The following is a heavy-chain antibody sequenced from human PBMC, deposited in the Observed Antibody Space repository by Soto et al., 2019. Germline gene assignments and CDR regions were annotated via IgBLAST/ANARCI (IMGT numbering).Heavy chain of an antibody. V-gene: IGHV4-39*01. CDR1: GGSISSSSYY. CDR3: ARTVLYDYGDYSHGDY. Sequence: QLQLQESGPGLVKPSETLSLTCTVSGGSISSSSYYWGWIRQPPGKGLEWIGSIYYSGSTYYNPSLKSRVTISVDTSKNQFSLKLSSVTAADTAVYYCARTVLYDYGDYSHGDYWGQGTLVTVSS. D-gene: IGHD4-17*01. CDR2: IYYSGST. J-gene: IGHJ4*02.